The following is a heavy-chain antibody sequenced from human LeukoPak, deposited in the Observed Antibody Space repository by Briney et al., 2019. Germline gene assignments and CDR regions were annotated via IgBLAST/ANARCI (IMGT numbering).Heavy chain of an antibody. J-gene: IGHJ4*02. D-gene: IGHD3-22*01. CDR1: GYTFTSYG. CDR2: ISAHNGYT. Sequence: APVKVSCKASGYTFTSYGISWVRQAPGQGLEWMGWISAHNGYTKYAQKVQGRVSLTTDTSTSTAYMEVRSLRSDDTAVYYCARGFPSRRNYDSSGYYSYYFDYWGQGTLVTVSS. CDR3: ARGFPSRRNYDSSGYYSYYFDY. V-gene: IGHV1-18*01.